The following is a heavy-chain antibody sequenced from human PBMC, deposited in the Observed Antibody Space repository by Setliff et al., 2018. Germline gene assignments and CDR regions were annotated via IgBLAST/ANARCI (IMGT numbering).Heavy chain of an antibody. CDR3: ARDPNGDYVGAFDP. V-gene: IGHV3-74*01. Sequence: QAGGSLRLSCAASGFIFGSFGMYWVRQVPGKGLVWVSRISPDGTISNYADSVKGRFTISSDNAKYTLYLQMNSLRVEDTASYYCARDPNGDYVGAFDPWGQGILVTVSS. D-gene: IGHD4-17*01. CDR2: ISPDGTIS. J-gene: IGHJ5*02. CDR1: GFIFGSFG.